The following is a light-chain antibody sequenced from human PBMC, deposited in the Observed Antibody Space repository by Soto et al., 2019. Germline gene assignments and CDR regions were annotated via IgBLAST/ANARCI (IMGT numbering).Light chain of an antibody. CDR3: QQYNSYWT. V-gene: IGKV1-5*03. Sequence: DIQMTQSPSTLSASVGDRVTITCRASQSISSWLAWYQQKPGKAPKLLIYKAASLESGVPSRFSGSGSGTEFTRTISSLQPDDFATYYCQQYNSYWTFGQGTEVEIK. CDR2: KAA. J-gene: IGKJ1*01. CDR1: QSISSW.